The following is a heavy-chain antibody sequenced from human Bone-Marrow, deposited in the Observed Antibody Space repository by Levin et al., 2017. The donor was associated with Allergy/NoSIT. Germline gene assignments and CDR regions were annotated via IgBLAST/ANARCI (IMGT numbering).Heavy chain of an antibody. Sequence: SCAASGFTFSSYSMNWVRQAPGKGLEWVSYISSSSSTIYYADSVKGRFTISRDNAKNSLYLQMNSLRDEDTAVYYCALEGKIVVVPAAPDYKARYGMDVWGQGTTVTVSS. CDR1: GFTFSSYS. D-gene: IGHD2-2*01. J-gene: IGHJ6*02. CDR2: ISSSSSTI. CDR3: ALEGKIVVVPAAPDYKARYGMDV. V-gene: IGHV3-48*02.